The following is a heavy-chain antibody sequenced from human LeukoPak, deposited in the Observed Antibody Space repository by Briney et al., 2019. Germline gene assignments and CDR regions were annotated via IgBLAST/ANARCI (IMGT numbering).Heavy chain of an antibody. Sequence: GGSLRLSCAASGFTFSSYSMNWVRQAPGKGLEWVSSISSSSSYIYYADSVKGRFTISRDNAKNSLYLQMNSLRAEDTAVYYCARGLIGRYYFDYWGQGTLVTVSS. CDR3: ARGLIGRYYFDY. V-gene: IGHV3-21*01. J-gene: IGHJ4*02. CDR2: ISSSSSYI. CDR1: GFTFSSYS. D-gene: IGHD2-21*01.